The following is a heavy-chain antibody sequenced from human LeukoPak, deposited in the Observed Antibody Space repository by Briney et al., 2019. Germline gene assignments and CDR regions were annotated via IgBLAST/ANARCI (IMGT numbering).Heavy chain of an antibody. V-gene: IGHV7-4-1*02. J-gene: IGHJ3*02. CDR1: GYTFTSYA. CDR2: INTNTGNP. CDR3: ARDLGGYSYGLFETYDAFDI. D-gene: IGHD5-18*01. Sequence: GASVKVSCKASGYTFTSYAMNWVRQAPGQGLEWMGWINTNTGNPTYAQGFTGRFVFSLDTSVSTAYLQISSLKAEDTAVYYCARDLGGYSYGLFETYDAFDIWGQGTMVTVSS.